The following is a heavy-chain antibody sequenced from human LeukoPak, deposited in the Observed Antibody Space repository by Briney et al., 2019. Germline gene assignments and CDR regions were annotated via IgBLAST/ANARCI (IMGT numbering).Heavy chain of an antibody. Sequence: SETLSLTCTVSGGSISSYYWSWIRQPAGRGLEWIGRIYTSGSTNYNPSLKSRVTMSVDTSKNQFSLKLSSVTAADTAVYYCARGNEWDFWSGEHYYYYYYMDVWGKGTTVTVSS. CDR2: IYTSGST. CDR3: ARGNEWDFWSGEHYYYYYYMDV. CDR1: GGSISSYY. V-gene: IGHV4-4*07. D-gene: IGHD3-3*01. J-gene: IGHJ6*03.